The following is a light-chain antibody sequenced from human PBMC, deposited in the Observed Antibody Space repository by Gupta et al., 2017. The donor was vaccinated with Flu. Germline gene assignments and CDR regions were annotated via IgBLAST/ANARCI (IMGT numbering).Light chain of an antibody. J-gene: IGKJ2*01. Sequence: DVVLTQSPLSLAVTPGEQASISCESSQTFVHASGNSYLSWYLQKPGQSPQLLIYLASSRASGVPDRFSGSGSGSEFTLKITAVEADDVGFYFCLETHHTPYTFGQGTKLEIK. V-gene: IGKV2-28*01. CDR2: LAS. CDR3: LETHHTPYT. CDR1: QTFVHASGNSY.